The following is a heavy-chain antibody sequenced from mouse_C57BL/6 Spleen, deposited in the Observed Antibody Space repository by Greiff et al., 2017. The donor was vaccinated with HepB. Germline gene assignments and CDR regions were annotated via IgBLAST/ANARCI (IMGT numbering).Heavy chain of an antibody. D-gene: IGHD1-1*01. CDR3: ARYYYGSRYAMDY. CDR1: GFTFSSYA. V-gene: IGHV5-4*03. CDR2: ISDGGSYT. Sequence: EVKLMESGGGLVKPGGSLKLSCAASGFTFSSYAMSWVRQTPEKRLEWVATISDGGSYTYYPDNVKGRFTISRDNAKNNLYLQMSHLKSEDTAMYYCARYYYGSRYAMDYWGQGTSVTVSS. J-gene: IGHJ4*01.